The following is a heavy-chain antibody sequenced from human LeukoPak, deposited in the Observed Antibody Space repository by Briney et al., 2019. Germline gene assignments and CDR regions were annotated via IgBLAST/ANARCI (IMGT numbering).Heavy chain of an antibody. Sequence: ASVKVSCKASGYTFISYNIHWVRQAPGQGLEWMGIINPSGGSTSYAQKFQGRVTMTRDTSTSTVYMELSSLRSEDTAVYYCARGGYSYGYRYWGQGTLVTVSS. CDR2: INPSGGST. J-gene: IGHJ4*02. CDR3: ARGGYSYGYRY. CDR1: GYTFISYN. V-gene: IGHV1-46*01. D-gene: IGHD5-18*01.